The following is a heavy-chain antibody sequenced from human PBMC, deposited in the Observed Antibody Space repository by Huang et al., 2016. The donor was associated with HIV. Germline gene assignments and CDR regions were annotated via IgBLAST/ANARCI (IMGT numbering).Heavy chain of an antibody. CDR2: IHIGGST. V-gene: IGHV3-53*01. J-gene: IGHJ4*02. Sequence: EVQLVESGGGLIEPGGSLGLSCAASGFTVSSHYMSWVRQAPGKGPEWVSAIHIGGSTYYRDSGNGRFTISRDNSKNTLYLQMSSLRVEDTAIYYCAREGQAQGYRMGSWDYWGQGTLVAVSS. CDR3: AREGQAQGYRMGSWDY. CDR1: GFTVSSHY. D-gene: IGHD3-16*02.